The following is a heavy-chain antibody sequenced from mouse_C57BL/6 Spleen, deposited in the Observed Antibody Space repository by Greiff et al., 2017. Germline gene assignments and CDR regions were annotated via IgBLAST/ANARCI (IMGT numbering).Heavy chain of an antibody. Sequence: QVQLQQPGAELVKPGASVKMSCKASGYTFTSYWITWVKQRPGQGLEWIGDIYPGSGSTNYNEKFKSKATLTVVTSSSTAYMQLSSLTSEDSAVYYCERGISDDDGPWFAYWGQGTLVTVSA. CDR3: ERGISDDDGPWFAY. CDR2: IYPGSGST. CDR1: GYTFTSYW. D-gene: IGHD2-4*01. J-gene: IGHJ3*01. V-gene: IGHV1-55*01.